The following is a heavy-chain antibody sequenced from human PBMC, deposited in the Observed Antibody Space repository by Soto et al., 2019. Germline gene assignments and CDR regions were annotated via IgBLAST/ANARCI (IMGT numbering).Heavy chain of an antibody. V-gene: IGHV5-51*01. CDR2: IYPGDSDT. CDR1: GYSFPNYW. J-gene: IGHJ5*02. D-gene: IGHD3-10*01. Sequence: PGESLKISCKGSGYSFPNYWIGWVRQMPGKGLEWMGIIYPGDSDTRHSPSFQGQVTNSADKSISTAYLQWSSLKASDTAMYYCARTVDYYGSGSYFSWFDPWGQGTLVTVSS. CDR3: ARTVDYYGSGSYFSWFDP.